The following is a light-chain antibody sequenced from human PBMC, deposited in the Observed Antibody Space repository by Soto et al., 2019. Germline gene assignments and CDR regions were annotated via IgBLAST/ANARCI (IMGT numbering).Light chain of an antibody. V-gene: IGKV3-20*01. Sequence: EIVLTQSPGTLSLSPGERATLSCRASQSVSSSYLAWYQQKPGQAPRLLIYGASSRATGIPDRFSGSGSGTEFTLTISSLQPDDFAIYFCQHYKSYPWTFGQGTKVDIK. J-gene: IGKJ1*01. CDR1: QSVSSSY. CDR2: GAS. CDR3: QHYKSYPWT.